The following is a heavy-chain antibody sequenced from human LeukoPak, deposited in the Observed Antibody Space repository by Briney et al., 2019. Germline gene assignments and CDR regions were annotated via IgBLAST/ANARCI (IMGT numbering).Heavy chain of an antibody. J-gene: IGHJ6*03. CDR2: IYNSGST. CDR1: GGSISSHY. V-gene: IGHV4-59*11. Sequence: TPSETLSLTCTVSGGSISSHYWTWIRQSPVKGLEWIGDIYNSGSTSYNPSLKSRVTISIDTSKNQFSLKLSSVTAADTAVYYCGRDALVGYFSYYYMDVWGKGTTVTVSS. CDR3: GRDALVGYFSYYYMDV. D-gene: IGHD2-15*01.